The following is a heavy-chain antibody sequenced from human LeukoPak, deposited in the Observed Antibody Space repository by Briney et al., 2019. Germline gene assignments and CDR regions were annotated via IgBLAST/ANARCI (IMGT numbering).Heavy chain of an antibody. Sequence: GASVKVSCKASGDTFTMFGISWVRQAPGQGLECMGWISAYSGDTHYAQKFQGRVTVTTDASTNTAYMELRSLQSDDTAVYYCARGSWQLAEEVYWGQGTLVTVSS. CDR1: GDTFTMFG. J-gene: IGHJ4*02. D-gene: IGHD6-6*01. CDR3: ARGSWQLAEEVY. V-gene: IGHV1-18*01. CDR2: ISAYSGDT.